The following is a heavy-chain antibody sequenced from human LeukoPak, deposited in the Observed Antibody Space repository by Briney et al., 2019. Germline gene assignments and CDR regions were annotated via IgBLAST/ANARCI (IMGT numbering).Heavy chain of an antibody. CDR2: ISYDGSNK. Sequence: GGSLRLSCAASGFTFSSYAMQWVRQAPGKGLEWVAVISYDGSNKYYADSVKGRFTISRDNSKNTLYLQMNSLRAEDTAVYYCVRASSSSGWFDYWGQGTLVTVSS. J-gene: IGHJ4*02. D-gene: IGHD6-19*01. CDR1: GFTFSSYA. CDR3: VRASSSSGWFDY. V-gene: IGHV3-30*04.